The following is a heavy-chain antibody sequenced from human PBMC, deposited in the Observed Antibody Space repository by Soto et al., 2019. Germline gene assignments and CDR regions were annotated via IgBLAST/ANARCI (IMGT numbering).Heavy chain of an antibody. J-gene: IGHJ5*02. V-gene: IGHV3-9*01. Sequence: SLRLSCAASGFAFYDYAMHFFRQSPLKCLEWVSGISWNSGSIEYADSVKGRFTISRDNAKNSLYLQMNSLRVEDTALYFCAKDGGGFDPWGQGTLVTVSS. D-gene: IGHD3-16*01. CDR2: ISWNSGSI. CDR3: AKDGGGFDP. CDR1: GFAFYDYA.